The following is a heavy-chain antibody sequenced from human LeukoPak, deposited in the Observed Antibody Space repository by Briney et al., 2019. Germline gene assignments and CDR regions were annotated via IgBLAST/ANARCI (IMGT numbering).Heavy chain of an antibody. Sequence: GGSLRLSCAASGFTFSSYAMSWVRQAPGKGLEWVANVKQDGSEKYYVDSVKGRFTISRDNAKNSLYLQMNSLRAEDTAVYYCARDGDVVVPTYNWFDPWGQGTLVTVSS. CDR1: GFTFSSYA. J-gene: IGHJ5*02. D-gene: IGHD2-2*01. CDR2: VKQDGSEK. V-gene: IGHV3-7*01. CDR3: ARDGDVVVPTYNWFDP.